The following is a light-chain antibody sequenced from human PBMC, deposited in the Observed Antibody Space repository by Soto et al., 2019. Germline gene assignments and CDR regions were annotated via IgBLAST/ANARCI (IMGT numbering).Light chain of an antibody. CDR1: SGHSSYA. V-gene: IGLV4-69*01. Sequence: QLVLNQSPSASASLGASVKLTCTLSSGHSSYAIAWHQQQPEKGPRYLMKLNSDGSHSKGDGIPDRVSGSSSGAERYLTSSSLQSEDEADYYCQTWGTGIVVFGGGTKLTVL. CDR2: LNSDGSH. CDR3: QTWGTGIVV. J-gene: IGLJ2*01.